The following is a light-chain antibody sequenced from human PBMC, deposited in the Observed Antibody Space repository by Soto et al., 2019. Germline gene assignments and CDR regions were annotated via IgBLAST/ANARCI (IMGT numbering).Light chain of an antibody. CDR2: DAS. Sequence: ETVMTQSPATLSVSPGERATLSCWASQSVNSNLAWYQQKLGQAPRVLMYDASRRAFGIPDRFSGSGSVTDFTLTISRLEPEDFAVYYCQQYGNSPITFGQGTRLEIK. CDR1: QSVNSN. J-gene: IGKJ5*01. CDR3: QQYGNSPIT. V-gene: IGKV3-20*01.